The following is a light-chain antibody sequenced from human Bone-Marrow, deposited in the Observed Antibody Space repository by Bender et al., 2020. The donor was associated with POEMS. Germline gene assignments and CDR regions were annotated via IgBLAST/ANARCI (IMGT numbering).Light chain of an antibody. CDR3: CSYAGSSTPNWV. J-gene: IGLJ3*02. Sequence: QSVLTQPASVSGSPGQSITISCIATSSYVGGYNYVSWYQQHPGKAPKLLIYDVSHRPSGVSNRFSGSKFDYTASLTISGLRAEDEADYYCCSYAGSSTPNWVFGGGTKLTVL. CDR1: SSYVGGYNY. CDR2: DVS. V-gene: IGLV2-14*03.